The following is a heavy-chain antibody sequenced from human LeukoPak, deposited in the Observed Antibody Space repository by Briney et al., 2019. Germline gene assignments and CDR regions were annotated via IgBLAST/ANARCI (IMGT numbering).Heavy chain of an antibody. D-gene: IGHD3-10*01. CDR1: GGSFSGYY. Sequence: SETLSLTCAVYGGSFSGYYWSWIRQPPGKGLEWIGEINHSGSTNYNPSLKSRVTISVDTSKNQFSLKLSSVTAADTAVYYCARCNYYGSGSYYRNWGQGTLVTVSS. CDR3: ARCNYYGSGSYYRN. V-gene: IGHV4-34*01. CDR2: INHSGST. J-gene: IGHJ4*02.